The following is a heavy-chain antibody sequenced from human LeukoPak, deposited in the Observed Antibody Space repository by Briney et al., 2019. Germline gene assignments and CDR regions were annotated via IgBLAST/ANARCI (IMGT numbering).Heavy chain of an antibody. V-gene: IGHV4-30-4*07. D-gene: IGHD6-13*01. CDR2: IHDSGST. CDR1: GGSISSGGYS. J-gene: IGHJ5*02. Sequence: SETLSLTCAVSGGSISSGGYSWSWIRQTPGKGLEWIAYIHDSGSTYNNPSLKTRLSISIDTSKNQFSLKLNSVTAADTAVYYCARVVATAGNNWFDPWGRGTLVTVSS. CDR3: ARVVATAGNNWFDP.